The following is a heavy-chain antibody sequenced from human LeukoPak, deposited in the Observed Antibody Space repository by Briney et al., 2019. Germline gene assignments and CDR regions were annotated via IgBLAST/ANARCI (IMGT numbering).Heavy chain of an antibody. V-gene: IGHV4-34*01. CDR1: GGSFSGYY. D-gene: IGHD1-1*01. CDR2: INHSGST. CDR3: ARGHNWNDRAFDI. Sequence: ASETLSLTCAVYGGSFSGYYWSWLRQPPGKGLEWIGEINHSGSTNYNPSLKSRVTISVDTSKNQFSLKLSSVTVADTAVYYRARGHNWNDRAFDIWGQGTMVTVSS. J-gene: IGHJ3*02.